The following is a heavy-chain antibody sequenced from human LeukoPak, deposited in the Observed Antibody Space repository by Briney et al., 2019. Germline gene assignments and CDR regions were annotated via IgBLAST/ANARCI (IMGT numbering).Heavy chain of an antibody. CDR2: ISAYNGNT. V-gene: IGHV1-18*04. CDR1: GYTFTSYG. Sequence: ASVKVSCKASGYTFTSYGISWVRQAPGQGLEWMGWISAYNGNTNYAQKLQGRVTMTTDTSTSTAYMELRSLRSDDTAVYYCARGHLDYSGGWTAGNWFDPWGQGTLVTVSS. D-gene: IGHD6-19*01. J-gene: IGHJ5*02. CDR3: ARGHLDYSGGWTAGNWFDP.